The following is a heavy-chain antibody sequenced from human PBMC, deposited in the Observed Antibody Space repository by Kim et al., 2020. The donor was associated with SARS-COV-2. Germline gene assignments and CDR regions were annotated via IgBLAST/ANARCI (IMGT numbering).Heavy chain of an antibody. CDR3: ANDFTIFGVVIETYYYYFYGMDV. CDR2: ISYDGSNK. Sequence: GGSLRLSCAASGFTFSSCGMHWVRKAPGKGLEWVAVISYDGSNKYYADSVKGRFTISRDNSKNTLYLQMNSLRAEDTAVYYCANDFTIFGVVIETYYYYFYGMDVWGQGTTVTVSS. J-gene: IGHJ6*02. CDR1: GFTFSSCG. D-gene: IGHD3-3*01. V-gene: IGHV3-30*18.